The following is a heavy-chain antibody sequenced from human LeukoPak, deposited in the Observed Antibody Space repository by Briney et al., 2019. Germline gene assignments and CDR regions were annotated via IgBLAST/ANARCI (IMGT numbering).Heavy chain of an antibody. J-gene: IGHJ4*02. D-gene: IGHD5-12*01. Sequence: SETLSLNCTVSGGSISSGAYYWSWIRQPPGKGLEWIGYIYYSGSTYHNPSLKSRVTISVDTSKNQFSLKLSSVTAADTAVYYCARDRSGYDLFDYWGQGTLLTVSS. CDR1: GGSISSGAYY. CDR3: ARDRSGYDLFDY. V-gene: IGHV4-30-4*01. CDR2: IYYSGST.